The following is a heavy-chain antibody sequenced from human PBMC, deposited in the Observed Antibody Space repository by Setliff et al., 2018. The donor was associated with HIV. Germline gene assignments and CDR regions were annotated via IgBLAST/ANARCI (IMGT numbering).Heavy chain of an antibody. CDR2: VYQSGST. D-gene: IGHD2-2*01. V-gene: IGHV4-39*01. Sequence: SETLSLTCAVSGGSIIKNDLYWGWIRQPPGKRLEWLGSVYQSGSTSYNPSLSSRLTISVDTSKNQVSLRLSSVTAADTGVYYCARHRDPPGTSWIFYYYYMDLWGGGTTVTVSS. CDR3: ARHRDPPGTSWIFYYYYMDL. J-gene: IGHJ6*03. CDR1: GGSIIKNDLY.